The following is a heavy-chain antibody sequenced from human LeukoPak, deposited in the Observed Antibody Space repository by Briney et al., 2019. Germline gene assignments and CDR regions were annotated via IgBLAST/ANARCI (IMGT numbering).Heavy chain of an antibody. V-gene: IGHV1-24*01. CDR1: GYTLTELS. J-gene: IGHJ4*02. D-gene: IGHD3-3*01. Sequence: ASVKVSCKVSGYTLTELSMHWVRQAPGKGLEWMGRFDPEDGETIYAQKFQGRVTMTADTSADTAYMELSSLRSDDTAVYYCARAGRRLFGVLIPLSFDYWGQGTPVTVSS. CDR2: FDPEDGET. CDR3: ARAGRRLFGVLIPLSFDY.